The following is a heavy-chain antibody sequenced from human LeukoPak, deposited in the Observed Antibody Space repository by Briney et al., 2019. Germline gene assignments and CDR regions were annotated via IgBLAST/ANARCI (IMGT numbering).Heavy chain of an antibody. V-gene: IGHV2-70*11. J-gene: IGHJ4*02. CDR3: ARTSSAAGTGFDY. CDR2: IDWDDDK. CDR1: GFSLSTSGMC. D-gene: IGHD6-13*01. Sequence: SGPALVKPTQTLTLTCTFSGFSLSTSGMCVSWIRQPPGKALEWLARIDWDDDKYYSTSLKTRLTTSKDTSKNQVVLTMTNMDPVDTATYYCARTSSAAGTGFDYWGQGTLVTVSS.